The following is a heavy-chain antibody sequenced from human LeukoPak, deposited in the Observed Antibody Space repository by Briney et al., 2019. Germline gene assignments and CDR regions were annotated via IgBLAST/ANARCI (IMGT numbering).Heavy chain of an antibody. Sequence: KTSETLPLTCTVSGGSISSYYWSWIRQPPGKGLEWIGYIYYSGSTNYNPSLKSRVTISVDTSKNQFSLKLSSVTAADTAVYYCARSHPDYYDSSGYLFDYWGQGTLVTVSS. V-gene: IGHV4-59*08. D-gene: IGHD3-22*01. J-gene: IGHJ4*02. CDR3: ARSHPDYYDSSGYLFDY. CDR2: IYYSGST. CDR1: GGSISSYY.